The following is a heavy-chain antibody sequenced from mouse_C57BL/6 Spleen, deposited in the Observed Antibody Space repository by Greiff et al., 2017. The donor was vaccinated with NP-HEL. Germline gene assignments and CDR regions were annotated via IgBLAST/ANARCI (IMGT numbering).Heavy chain of an antibody. D-gene: IGHD3-2*02. Sequence: QVQLQQSGAELARPGASVKMSCKASGYTFTSYTMHWVKQRPGQGLEWIGYINPSSGYTKYNQKFKDKATLTADKSSSTAYMQLSSLTSEDSAVYYCASAAQAFYYFDYWGQGTTLTVSS. V-gene: IGHV1-4*01. J-gene: IGHJ2*01. CDR3: ASAAQAFYYFDY. CDR2: INPSSGYT. CDR1: GYTFTSYT.